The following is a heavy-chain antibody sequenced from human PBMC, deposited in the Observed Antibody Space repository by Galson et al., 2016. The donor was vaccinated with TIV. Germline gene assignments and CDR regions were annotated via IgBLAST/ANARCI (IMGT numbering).Heavy chain of an antibody. CDR1: GFTFSTYG. V-gene: IGHV3-30*02. J-gene: IGHJ6*03. CDR3: AKDAYSSNPHYYYYMDV. D-gene: IGHD6-13*01. CDR2: IRYDGGNT. Sequence: SLRLSCAASGFTFSTYGMHWVRQAPGQGLEWVAFIRYDGGNTFYADSVKGRFTISRDNSRNTLYLQMNSLRVEDTAIFYCAKDAYSSNPHYYYYMDVWGKGTTVTLSS.